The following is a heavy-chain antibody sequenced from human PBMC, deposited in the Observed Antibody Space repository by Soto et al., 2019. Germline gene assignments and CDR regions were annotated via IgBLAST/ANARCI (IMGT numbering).Heavy chain of an antibody. CDR3: ARVSREVVPAAIDY. CDR1: GFTFSSYW. D-gene: IGHD2-2*01. Sequence: EVQLVESGGGLVQPGGSLRLSCAASGFTFSSYWIHWVRQAPGKGLVWVSRINSDGSSTTYADSVKGRFTISRDNAKNELYLQMPSMRAEDTAVYYCARVSREVVPAAIDYWGQGTLVTVSS. CDR2: INSDGSST. V-gene: IGHV3-74*01. J-gene: IGHJ4*02.